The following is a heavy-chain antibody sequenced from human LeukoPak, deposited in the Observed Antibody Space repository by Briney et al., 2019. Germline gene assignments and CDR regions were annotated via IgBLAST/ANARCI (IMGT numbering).Heavy chain of an antibody. CDR1: GGSISSHY. CDR2: IYYSGST. J-gene: IGHJ4*02. CDR3: ARGATKAPFDY. Sequence: PSETLSLTCTVSGGSISSHYWSWIRQPPGKGLEWIGYIYYSGSTNYNPSLKSRVTISVDTSKNQFSLKLSSVTAADTAVYYCARGATKAPFDYWGQGTLVTVSS. V-gene: IGHV4-59*11.